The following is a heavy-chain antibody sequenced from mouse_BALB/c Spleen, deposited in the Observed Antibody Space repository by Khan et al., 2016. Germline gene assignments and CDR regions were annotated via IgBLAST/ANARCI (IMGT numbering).Heavy chain of an antibody. Sequence: QLQESGPGLVKPSQSLSLTCTVTGYSITSDYTWNWIRQFPGNKLEWMGYINYSGSTIYNPSLKSRISITRDTSKNQFFLQLNSVTTEDTAAYYCAVIHYYGYFDYWGQGTTLTVSS. J-gene: IGHJ2*01. CDR3: AVIHYYGYFDY. V-gene: IGHV3-2*02. D-gene: IGHD1-2*01. CDR1: GYSITSDYT. CDR2: INYSGST.